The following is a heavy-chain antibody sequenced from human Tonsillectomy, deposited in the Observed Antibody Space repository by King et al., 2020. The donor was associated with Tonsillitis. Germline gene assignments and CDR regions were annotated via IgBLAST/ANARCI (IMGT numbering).Heavy chain of an antibody. V-gene: IGHV3-9*01. D-gene: IGHD3/OR15-3a*01. Sequence: VQLVESGGGLVQPGRSLRLSCAASGFTFDDYAMHWVRQVPGKGLEWVSSISWNSATIDYADSVQGRFTISRDNAKNSLYLQMNSLRADDTAWYYCAKGASSRDDFWTGYIWEYWGQGTLVTVS. CDR2: ISWNSATI. CDR1: GFTFDDYA. J-gene: IGHJ4*02. CDR3: AKGASSRDDFWTGYIWEY.